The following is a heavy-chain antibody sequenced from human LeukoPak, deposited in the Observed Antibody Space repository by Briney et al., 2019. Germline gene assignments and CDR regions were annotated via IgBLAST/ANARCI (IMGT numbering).Heavy chain of an antibody. CDR2: ISTYDGNT. J-gene: IGHJ4*02. CDR3: AKSGASSGYSPIDY. CDR1: GYSFTSYG. D-gene: IGHD3-22*01. Sequence: GASVKVSCKASGYSFTSYGISWVRQAPGQGLEWMGWISTYDGNTNFAQNVQGRVTTSTDSSTRTAYMELTSLRSDDTAVYYCAKSGASSGYSPIDYWGPGTLVTVSS. V-gene: IGHV1-18*01.